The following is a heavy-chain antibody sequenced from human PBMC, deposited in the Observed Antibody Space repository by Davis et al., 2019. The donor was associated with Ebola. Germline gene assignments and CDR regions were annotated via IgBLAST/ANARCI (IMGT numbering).Heavy chain of an antibody. CDR3: ARLMSTDAFDI. CDR2: INPNSGST. D-gene: IGHD5/OR15-5a*01. V-gene: IGHV1-2*02. CDR1: GYTFTAYY. Sequence: ASVKVSCKASGYTFTAYYIHWVRQAPGQGLEWMGCINPNSGSTNYAQKFQGRVTMTRDTSINTAYMELSRLRSDDTAVYYCARLMSTDAFDIWGQGTMVTVSS. J-gene: IGHJ3*02.